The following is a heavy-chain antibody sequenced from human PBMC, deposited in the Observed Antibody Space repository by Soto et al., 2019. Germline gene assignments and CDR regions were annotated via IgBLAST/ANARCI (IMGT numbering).Heavy chain of an antibody. CDR2: ISAYTGST. CDR1: GYMF. Sequence: QVQLVQSGAEVKKPGASVKVSCEASGYMFISWVRQAPGQGLEWMGGISAYTGSTHYAERFQGRVTMTTDTSTSTAYMELRSLTSDDTAVYYCATVAPTDSDYYYSGMDVWGQGTTVTVSS. J-gene: IGHJ6*02. V-gene: IGHV1-18*01. CDR3: ATVAPTDSDYYYSGMDV. D-gene: IGHD3-22*01.